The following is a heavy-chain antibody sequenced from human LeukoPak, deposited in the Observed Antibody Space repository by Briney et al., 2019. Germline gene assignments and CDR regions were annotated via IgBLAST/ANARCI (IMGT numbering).Heavy chain of an antibody. CDR2: IKQDGSEK. CDR3: SRDRGGGDIYFDY. J-gene: IGHJ4*02. CDR1: GFTFSSYW. V-gene: IGHV3-7*01. D-gene: IGHD2-21*02. Sequence: GGSLRLSSAASGFTFSSYWMSWVRQAPGKGLEWVGDIKQDGSEKYYVDSVKGRFTISRDNAKNSLYLQMSSLGAEDTAIYYCSRDRGGGDIYFDYWGQGTLVTVSS.